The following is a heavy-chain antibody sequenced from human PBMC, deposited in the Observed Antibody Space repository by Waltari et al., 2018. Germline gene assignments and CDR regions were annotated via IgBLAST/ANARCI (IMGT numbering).Heavy chain of an antibody. CDR2: IHRSGKT. CDR3: ARDRGRGLYFDS. CDR1: GDSMISLDW. J-gene: IGHJ4*02. V-gene: IGHV4-4*02. D-gene: IGHD5-12*01. Sequence: QVQLQESGPGLVKPSGILSLTCAVSGDSMISLDWWSWVRQTPGKGLEWIGQIHRSGKTHYNPSLESRVTMSIDTSNKQFSLRMTSATAADTAVYYCARDRGRGLYFDSWGQGTLVTVSP.